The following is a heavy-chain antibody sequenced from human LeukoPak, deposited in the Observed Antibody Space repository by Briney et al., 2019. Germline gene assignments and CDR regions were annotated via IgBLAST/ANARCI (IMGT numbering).Heavy chain of an antibody. V-gene: IGHV4-4*09. D-gene: IGHD5-12*01. CDR2: IYTSGST. CDR1: GGSISSYY. Sequence: SETLSLTCTVSGGSISSYYWSWIRQPPGKGLEWIGYIYTSGSTNYNPSLMSRVTISVDTSKNQFSLKLGSVTAADTAVYYCARILTYANYGGYSGYAPVDAFDIWGQGTMVTVSS. CDR3: ARILTYANYGGYSGYAPVDAFDI. J-gene: IGHJ3*02.